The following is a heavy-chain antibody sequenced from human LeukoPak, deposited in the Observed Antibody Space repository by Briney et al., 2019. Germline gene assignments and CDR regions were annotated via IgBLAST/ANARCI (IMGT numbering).Heavy chain of an antibody. J-gene: IGHJ6*03. CDR1: GFTFSDYY. D-gene: IGHD2-2*01. CDR3: ARDREDIVVVPAAEDYYYYYYMDV. Sequence: EGSLRISCAASGFTFSDYYMSWMGQAPGKGLHWISYLSLSGSTIYSADSVKGRFTISRDNAKNSLYLQMNSLRAEDTAVYYCARDREDIVVVPAAEDYYYYYYMDVWGKGTTVTVSS. CDR2: LSLSGSTI. V-gene: IGHV3-11*04.